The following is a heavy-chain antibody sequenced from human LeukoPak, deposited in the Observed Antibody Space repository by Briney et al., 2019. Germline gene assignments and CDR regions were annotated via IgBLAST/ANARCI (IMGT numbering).Heavy chain of an antibody. CDR1: GGSFSGYY. J-gene: IGHJ4*02. V-gene: IGHV4-34*01. CDR2: INHSGSP. D-gene: IGHD6-6*01. CDR3: ARGPGWSIAARPLDH. Sequence: SETLSLTCAVYGGSFSGYYWNWIRQPPGKGLGWIGEINHSGSPNYNPSLKSRVTISVDSSKNQFSLKLSSVTAADTAVYYCARGPGWSIAARPLDHWGQGTLVTVSS.